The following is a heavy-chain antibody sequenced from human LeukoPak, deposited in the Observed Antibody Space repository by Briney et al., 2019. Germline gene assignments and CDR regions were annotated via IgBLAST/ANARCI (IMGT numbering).Heavy chain of an antibody. CDR2: TIGGDGPA. V-gene: IGHV3-15*01. CDR3: TWMATVVTVDI. Sequence: GGSLRLSCAVSGLSLRYAWLCWVRQAPGKGLEWIGRTIGGDGPADYAAPVKGRFTISRDYSKDTMYLHMNSLKTEDTAVYYCTWMATVVTVDIWGQGTLVTVSS. J-gene: IGHJ4*02. D-gene: IGHD4-23*01. CDR1: GLSLRYAW.